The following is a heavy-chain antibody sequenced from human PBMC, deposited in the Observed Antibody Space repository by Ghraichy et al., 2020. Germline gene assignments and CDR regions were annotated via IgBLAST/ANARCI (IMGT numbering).Heavy chain of an antibody. CDR3: AKDSQNYNGIYDPFDI. CDR1: GFRFDQYA. J-gene: IGHJ3*02. D-gene: IGHD3-10*01. Sequence: GESLNISCIASGFRFDQYAMSWVRQAPGKEPEWVSGVGGGGHDTVYADSVKGRFTISRDDSKNTLYLQMSSLRVEDSAIYYCAKDSQNYNGIYDPFDIWGRGTMVTVSS. CDR2: VGGGGHDT. V-gene: IGHV3-23*01.